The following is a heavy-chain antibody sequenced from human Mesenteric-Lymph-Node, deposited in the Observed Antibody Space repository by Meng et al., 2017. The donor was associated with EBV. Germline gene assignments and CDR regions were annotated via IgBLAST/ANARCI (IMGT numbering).Heavy chain of an antibody. D-gene: IGHD5-18*01. CDR3: ARGGDTAMASAFLLD. CDR1: GCSISTTNYY. Sequence: QLQLQEWGPGLLKPSEPLSLTCAVSGCSISTTNYYWGWIRQPPEKGLEWIGYIYFSGSTYYNPSLKSRVTISVDTSKNQFSLRLTSVTAADTAVYYCARGGDTAMASAFLLDWGQGTLVTVAS. J-gene: IGHJ4*02. CDR2: IYFSGST. V-gene: IGHV4-39*07.